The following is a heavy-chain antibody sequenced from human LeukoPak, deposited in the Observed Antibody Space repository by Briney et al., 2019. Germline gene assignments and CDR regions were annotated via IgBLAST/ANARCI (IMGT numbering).Heavy chain of an antibody. J-gene: IGHJ6*04. CDR1: GFTFNSYW. D-gene: IGHD3-3*01. CDR3: VRESDVWSGPGIGRPLDV. Sequence: PGGSLRLSCAASGFTFNSYWMSWVRQAPGKGLEWVANVQQEGSEKYYVDSVKGRFTISRDNAKNSVSLQMDGLRAEDTAVYHCVRESDVWSGPGIGRPLDVWGKGTTVTVSS. V-gene: IGHV3-7*01. CDR2: VQQEGSEK.